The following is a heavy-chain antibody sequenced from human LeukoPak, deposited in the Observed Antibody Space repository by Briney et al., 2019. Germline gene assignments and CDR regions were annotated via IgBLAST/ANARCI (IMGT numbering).Heavy chain of an antibody. CDR3: ARRWELLGGWFDP. D-gene: IGHD1-26*01. CDR2: IYYSGST. V-gene: IGHV4-59*01. J-gene: IGHJ5*02. CDR1: GGSISSYY. Sequence: SETLSLTCTVSGGSISSYYWSWIRQPPGKGLEWIGYIYYSGSTNYNPSLKSRATISVDTSKNQFSLKLSSVTAADTAVYYCARRWELLGGWFDPWGQGTLVTVSS.